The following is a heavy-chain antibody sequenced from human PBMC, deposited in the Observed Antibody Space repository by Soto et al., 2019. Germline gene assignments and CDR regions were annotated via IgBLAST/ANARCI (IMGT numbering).Heavy chain of an antibody. Sequence: SQTLSLTCAISGDSVSSKSAAWNCSRQSPSRGLEWLGRTYYRSKWYNEYAVSVKSRIIINPDTSKNQFSLQLNSVTPEDTAVYYCARSGNEGAVDYWGQGTLVTVSS. V-gene: IGHV6-1*01. CDR3: ARSGNEGAVDY. D-gene: IGHD1-26*01. CDR1: GDSVSSKSAA. J-gene: IGHJ4*02. CDR2: TYYRSKWYN.